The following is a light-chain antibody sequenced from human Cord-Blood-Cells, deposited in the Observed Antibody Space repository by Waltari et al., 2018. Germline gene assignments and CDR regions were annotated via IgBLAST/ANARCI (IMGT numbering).Light chain of an antibody. J-gene: IGLJ3*02. CDR3: SSYAGSNNV. CDR2: EVS. V-gene: IGLV2-8*01. Sequence: QSALTQPPSASGSPGQSVTISCTGTSSDVGGYNYVSWYQQHPGKAPKLMIYEVSKLPSGVPERFSGSKSGNTASLTVSGLQAEDEADYYCSSYAGSNNVFGGGTKLTVL. CDR1: SSDVGGYNY.